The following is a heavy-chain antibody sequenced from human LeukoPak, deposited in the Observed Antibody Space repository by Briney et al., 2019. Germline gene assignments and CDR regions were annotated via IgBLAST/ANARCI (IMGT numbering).Heavy chain of an antibody. J-gene: IGHJ4*02. CDR1: GGSITYYY. D-gene: IGHD6-13*01. CDR2: IQTSGSP. V-gene: IGHV4-4*07. CDR3: ARIYSSSYYFDY. Sequence: SETLSLTCSVSGGSITYYYWSWIRQPAGKGLEWIGRIQTSGSPKYNPSLKSRVTMSVDTSKNQFSLKLSSVTAADTAVYYCARIYSSSYYFDYWGQGTLVTVSS.